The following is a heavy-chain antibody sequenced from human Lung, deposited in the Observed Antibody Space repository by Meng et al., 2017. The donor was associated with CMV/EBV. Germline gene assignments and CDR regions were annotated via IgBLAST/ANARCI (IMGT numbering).Heavy chain of an antibody. J-gene: IGHJ4*02. Sequence: QLQEWGPGRVRPSETLSLTCSVSGGSISSSTYYWAWIRQPPGKGLEWIGSLYDSGSTYYHPSLKSRVTISVDTSKTYFSLKLRSVTAADTAVYYCARDLEYWGQGTLVTVSS. CDR3: ARDLEY. D-gene: IGHD1-1*01. V-gene: IGHV4-39*07. CDR1: GGSISSSTYY. CDR2: LYDSGST.